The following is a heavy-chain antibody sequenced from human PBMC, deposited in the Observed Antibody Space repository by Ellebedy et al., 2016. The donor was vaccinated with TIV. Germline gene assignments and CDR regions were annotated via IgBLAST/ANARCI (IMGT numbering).Heavy chain of an antibody. CDR3: ARMSKDSLYFGWTSTLDY. CDR2: IIPIFGTA. CDR1: GGTFSSYA. Sequence: SVKVSXXASGGTFSSYAISWVRQAPGQGLEWMGGIIPIFGTANYAQKFQGRVTITADKSTSTAYMELSSLRSEDTAVYYCARMSKDSLYFGWTSTLDYWGQGTLVTVSS. V-gene: IGHV1-69*06. D-gene: IGHD3-9*01. J-gene: IGHJ4*02.